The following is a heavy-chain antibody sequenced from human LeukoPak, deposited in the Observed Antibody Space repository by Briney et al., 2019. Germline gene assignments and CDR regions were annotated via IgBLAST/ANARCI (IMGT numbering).Heavy chain of an antibody. CDR1: GFTFSDHF. D-gene: IGHD3-10*01. CDR2: TRNKANSYTT. V-gene: IGHV3-72*01. Sequence: PGGSLRLSCAASGFTFSDHFMDWVCQAPGKGLEWVGRTRNKANSYTTEYAASVKGRFTISRDDSKKSLYLQTNSLKTEDTAVYYCARESGGGVLGYFDLWGRGTLVSVSS. J-gene: IGHJ2*01. CDR3: ARESGGGVLGYFDL.